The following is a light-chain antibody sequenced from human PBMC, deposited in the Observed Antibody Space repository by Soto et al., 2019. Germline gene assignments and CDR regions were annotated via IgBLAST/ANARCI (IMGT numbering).Light chain of an antibody. Sequence: QSALTQPASVSGSPGQSITISCNGTSSDVGGHNSVSWYQQHPGKAPKLMIYEVSNRPSGVSNRFSGSKSGNTASLTISGLQAEDEADYYCSSYTSSSTSSSTVVFGGGTKLTVL. CDR2: EVS. V-gene: IGLV2-14*01. CDR1: SSDVGGHNS. J-gene: IGLJ2*01. CDR3: SSYTSSSTSSSTVV.